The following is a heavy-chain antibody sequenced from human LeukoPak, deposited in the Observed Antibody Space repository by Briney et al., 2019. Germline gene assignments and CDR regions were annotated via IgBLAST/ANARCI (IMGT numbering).Heavy chain of an antibody. CDR3: ARDGDYYYDSSGRDY. D-gene: IGHD3-22*01. Sequence: GRSLRLSCAASGFTFSSYAMHWVRQAPGKGLEWVAVISYDGSNKYYADSVKGRFTISRDNSKNTLYLQMNSLRAEDTAVYYCARDGDYYYDSSGRDYWDQGTLVTVSS. CDR2: ISYDGSNK. J-gene: IGHJ4*02. V-gene: IGHV3-30-3*01. CDR1: GFTFSSYA.